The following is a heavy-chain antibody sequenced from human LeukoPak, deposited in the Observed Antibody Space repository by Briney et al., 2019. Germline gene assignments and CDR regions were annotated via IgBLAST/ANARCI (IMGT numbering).Heavy chain of an antibody. Sequence: GGSLRLSCAASGFTFSSYSMNWVRQTPGKGREWVSHIIASGTAMFYADYVQGRFTISRDNAKNSLYLQMHSLRDEDTAVYYCAKVCCSGGLLYYVDSWGQGTLVTVSS. CDR1: GFTFSSYS. CDR2: IIASGTAM. CDR3: AKVCCSGGLLYYVDS. V-gene: IGHV3-48*02. D-gene: IGHD2-15*01. J-gene: IGHJ4*02.